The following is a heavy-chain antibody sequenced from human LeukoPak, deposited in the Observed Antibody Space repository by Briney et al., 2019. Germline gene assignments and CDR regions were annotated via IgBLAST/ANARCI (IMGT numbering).Heavy chain of an antibody. D-gene: IGHD6-19*01. CDR3: ARGLQENLAWLTAFSAFDI. CDR2: ISTSTGDT. J-gene: IGHJ3*02. Sequence: ASVKVSCKTSGYSFILYGISWVRQAPGQGPEWMGWISTSTGDTKYTQKFQGRVTLTTDTSTSTAYMELSSLRSDDTAVYYCARGLQENLAWLTAFSAFDIWGQGTMVTVSS. CDR1: GYSFILYG. V-gene: IGHV1-18*01.